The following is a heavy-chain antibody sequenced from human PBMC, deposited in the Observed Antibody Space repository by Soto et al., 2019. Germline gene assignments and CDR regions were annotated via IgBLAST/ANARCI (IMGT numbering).Heavy chain of an antibody. CDR1: GFTFSLFA. J-gene: IGHJ6*02. Sequence: GGSLRLSCAASGFTFSLFAMSWVRQAPGKGLEWVAVISDDGSNKYYADSVKGRFTISRDNSKNTLYLQMNSLRAEDTAVYYCAKGVRLAARPVHYYYGMDVWGQGTTVTVSS. CDR2: ISDDGSNK. D-gene: IGHD6-6*01. V-gene: IGHV3-30*18. CDR3: AKGVRLAARPVHYYYGMDV.